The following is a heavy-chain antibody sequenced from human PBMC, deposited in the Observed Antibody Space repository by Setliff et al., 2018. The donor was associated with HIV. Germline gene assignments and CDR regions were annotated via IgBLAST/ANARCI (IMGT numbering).Heavy chain of an antibody. CDR3: ARDRALRFSKSPSFNYFDV. J-gene: IGHJ4*02. CDR2: IYSTGHT. D-gene: IGHD3-10*01. V-gene: IGHV4-38-2*02. Sequence: LSLTCLVFGYSITNGNYWAWIRQSPGKGLEWIGSIYSTGHTYYNPSHKSRLTMSVDTAKNRFSLKLISVTAADASVYYCARDRALRFSKSPSFNYFDVWGQGALVTVSS. CDR1: GYSITNGNY.